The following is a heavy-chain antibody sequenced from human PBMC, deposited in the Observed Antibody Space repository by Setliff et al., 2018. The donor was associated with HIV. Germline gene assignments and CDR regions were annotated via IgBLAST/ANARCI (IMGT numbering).Heavy chain of an antibody. CDR3: ARARYSGYDWGGFYFDY. CDR1: GFTFDDYD. V-gene: IGHV3-20*04. J-gene: IGHJ4*02. D-gene: IGHD5-12*01. Sequence: GGSLRLSCTASGFTFDDYDMSWVRQAPGKGLEWVSGINWNGGRTGYADSVKGRFTVYRDNAKNSLYLQMNSLRAEDTALYFCARARYSGYDWGGFYFDYWGLGTLVTVSS. CDR2: INWNGGRT.